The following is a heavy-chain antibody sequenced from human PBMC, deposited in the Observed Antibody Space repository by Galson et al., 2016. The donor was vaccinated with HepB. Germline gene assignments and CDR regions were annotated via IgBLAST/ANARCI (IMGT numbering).Heavy chain of an antibody. CDR1: GGSISSSNW. D-gene: IGHD3-16*01. V-gene: IGHV4-4*02. CDR2: IYHTGST. CDR3: ARTRGDWGPYYYYFGMDV. J-gene: IGHJ6*02. Sequence: SETLSLTCAVSGGSISSSNWWSWVRQPPGKGLEWIGDIYHTGSTKDNPSLESRVTTSVDKSKNQFSLNLSSVTAADTAVYYCARTRGDWGPYYYYFGMDVWGQGTTVTVSS.